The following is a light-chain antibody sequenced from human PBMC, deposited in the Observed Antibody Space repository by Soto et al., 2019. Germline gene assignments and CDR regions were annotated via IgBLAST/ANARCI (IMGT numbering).Light chain of an antibody. V-gene: IGLV2-14*01. CDR2: DVN. Sequence: QSALTQPASVSGAPGQSITISCTGTSSDVGGYSYVSWYQQHPGKAPRLMIYDVNNRPSGVSNRFSGSKSGNTASLTISGLQAEDEADYYCSSYTYSSTLYVFGTGTKLTV. CDR1: SSDVGGYSY. J-gene: IGLJ1*01. CDR3: SSYTYSSTLYV.